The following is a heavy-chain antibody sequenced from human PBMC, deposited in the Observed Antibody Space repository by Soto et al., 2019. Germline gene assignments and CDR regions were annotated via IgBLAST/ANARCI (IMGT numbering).Heavy chain of an antibody. CDR1: GGSMNNYY. Sequence: QVQLQESGPGLVKPSETLSLTCTVSGGSMNNYYWSWIRQAPGKGLQYIGYISYMGTTNYNPSLKGRVTISVDTSTNQFSLKLTSVTAADTALYYGTTAGGGYVNSGYYGGDYESWGRGTLVTVSS. D-gene: IGHD3-22*01. V-gene: IGHV4-59*01. J-gene: IGHJ4*02. CDR3: TTAGGGYVNSGYYGGDYES. CDR2: ISYMGTT.